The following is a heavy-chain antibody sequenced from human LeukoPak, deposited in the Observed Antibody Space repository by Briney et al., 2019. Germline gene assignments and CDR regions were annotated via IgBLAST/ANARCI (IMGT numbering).Heavy chain of an antibody. V-gene: IGHV3-33*01. D-gene: IGHD3-22*01. J-gene: IGHJ4*02. CDR1: GFTFITYG. CDR3: AREYYDSSDYPRQHYFDY. CDR2: IWYDGSYK. Sequence: GGSLRLSCAASGFTFITYGMHWVRQAPGKGLEWVALIWYDGSYKYYADSVKGRFTISRDNCKNTLYLQMNSLRAEDTAVYYCAREYYDSSDYPRQHYFDYWGQGTLVTVSS.